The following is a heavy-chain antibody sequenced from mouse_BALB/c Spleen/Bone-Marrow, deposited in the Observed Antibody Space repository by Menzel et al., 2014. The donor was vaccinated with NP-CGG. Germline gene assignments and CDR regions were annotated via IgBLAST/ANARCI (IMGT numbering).Heavy chain of an antibody. CDR3: TRSTMITYFDY. D-gene: IGHD2-4*01. CDR1: GYTFTSYY. V-gene: IGHV1S81*02. Sequence: QVQLQQPGAELVKPGASVKLSCKASGYTFTSYYMSWVKQRPGQGLEWIGEINPSNGGTNFNEKFKSKATLTVDKSSSTAYMQLSSLTSEDSAVYYCTRSTMITYFDYWGQGTTLTVSS. CDR2: INPSNGGT. J-gene: IGHJ2*01.